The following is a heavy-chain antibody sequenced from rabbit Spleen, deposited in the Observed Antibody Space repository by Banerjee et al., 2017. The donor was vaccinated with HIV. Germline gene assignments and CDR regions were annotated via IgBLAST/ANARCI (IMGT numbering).Heavy chain of an antibody. CDR2: IEPIFGNT. V-gene: IGHV1S47*01. CDR3: ARAIVPWLGLTRLDL. Sequence: QEQLVESGGGLVQPGGSLKLSCKASEFDFSNYGVSWVRQAPGKGLEWIGYIEPIFGNTYYANWVNGRFTISSHNAQNTLYLQLSSLTAADTATYFCARAIVPWLGLTRLDLWGPGTLVTVS. J-gene: IGHJ3*01. CDR1: EFDFSNYG. D-gene: IGHD4-1*01.